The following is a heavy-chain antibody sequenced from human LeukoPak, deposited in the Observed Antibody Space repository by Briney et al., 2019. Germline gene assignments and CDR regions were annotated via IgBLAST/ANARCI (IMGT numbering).Heavy chain of an antibody. Sequence: GASVKVSCKASGYTFTGYYMHWVRQAPGQGLEWMGWINPNSGGTNYAQKFQGRVTMTRDTSISTAYMELSRLRSDDTAVYYCARVPGITMIVVDAFDIWGQGTMVTVSS. V-gene: IGHV1-2*02. CDR1: GYTFTGYY. CDR2: INPNSGGT. J-gene: IGHJ3*02. D-gene: IGHD3-22*01. CDR3: ARVPGITMIVVDAFDI.